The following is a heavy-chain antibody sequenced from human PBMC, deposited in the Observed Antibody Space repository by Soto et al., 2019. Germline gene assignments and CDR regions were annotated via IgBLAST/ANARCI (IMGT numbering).Heavy chain of an antibody. Sequence: GGSLRLSCAASGFTFSSYGMHWVRQAPGKGLEWVAVISYDGSNKYYADSVKGRFTISRDNSKNTLYLQMNSLRAEDTAVYYCAKKKGGFYSYGSSDYFDYWGQGTLVTVSS. J-gene: IGHJ4*02. CDR3: AKKKGGFYSYGSSDYFDY. CDR2: ISYDGSNK. D-gene: IGHD5-18*01. CDR1: GFTFSSYG. V-gene: IGHV3-30*18.